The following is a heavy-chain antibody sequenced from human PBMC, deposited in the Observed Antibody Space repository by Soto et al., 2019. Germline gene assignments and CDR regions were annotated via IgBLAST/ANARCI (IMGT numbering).Heavy chain of an antibody. CDR3: ARTSGGNTNDAFEI. CDR2: IYPCDSDT. V-gene: IGHV5-51*01. J-gene: IGHJ3*02. Sequence: GESLKISFKGSGYSFINCWIGWVRQMPGKGLEWMGIIYPCDSDTRYSPSFQGQVTISADKSISTAYLQWCSLKASDTAMYYCARTSGGNTNDAFEIWGQGTMVTVS. CDR1: GYSFINCW. D-gene: IGHD2-15*01.